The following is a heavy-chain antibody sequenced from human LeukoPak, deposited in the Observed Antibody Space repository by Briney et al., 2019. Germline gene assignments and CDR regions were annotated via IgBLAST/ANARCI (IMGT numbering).Heavy chain of an antibody. J-gene: IGHJ6*02. V-gene: IGHV3-23*01. Sequence: GGSLRLSCAASGFTFSSYAMSWVRQAPGKGLEWVSAISGSGGSTYYADSVKGRFTISRDNSKNTLYLQMNSLRAEDTAVYCCAKENSYSGSLYGMDVWGQGTTVTVSS. CDR2: ISGSGGST. CDR1: GFTFSSYA. D-gene: IGHD1-26*01. CDR3: AKENSYSGSLYGMDV.